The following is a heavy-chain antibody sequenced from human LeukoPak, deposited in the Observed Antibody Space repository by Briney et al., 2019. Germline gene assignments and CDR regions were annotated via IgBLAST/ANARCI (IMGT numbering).Heavy chain of an antibody. J-gene: IGHJ5*02. CDR1: GFTVSSKF. CDR3: ARDRSWFDP. Sequence: GGSLRLSCAASGFTVSSKFMSWIRQAPGKGLEWVSVIYSGGSTYYADSVKGRFTISRDNSKNTLYLQMNSLRAEDTAVYYCARDRSWFDPWGQGTLVTVSS. V-gene: IGHV3-66*01. CDR2: IYSGGST.